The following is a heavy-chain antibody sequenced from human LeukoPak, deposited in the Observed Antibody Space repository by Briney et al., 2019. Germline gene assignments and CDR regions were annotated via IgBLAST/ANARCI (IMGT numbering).Heavy chain of an antibody. D-gene: IGHD3-3*01. V-gene: IGHV3-30*02. CDR1: GFTFSSYG. CDR2: IRYDGSNK. Sequence: PGGSLRLSCAASGFTFSSYGMHWVRQAPGKGLEWVAVIRYDGSNKYYADSVKGRFTISRDNSKNTLYLQMNSLRAEDTAVYYCAKDSLRPITIFGVAKYYFDYWGQGTLVTVSS. CDR3: AKDSLRPITIFGVAKYYFDY. J-gene: IGHJ4*02.